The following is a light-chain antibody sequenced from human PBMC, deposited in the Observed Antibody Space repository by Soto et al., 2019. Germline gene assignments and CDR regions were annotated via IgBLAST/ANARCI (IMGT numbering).Light chain of an antibody. CDR1: QSVSSY. CDR2: DAS. Sequence: EIVLTQPPATLSLSPGERATLSCRASQSVSSYLAWYQQKPGQAPRLLIYDASNRATGISARFSGSGSGTGFTLTISSLEAEDFAVYYCQKRSNWPPITFGQGTRLEIK. CDR3: QKRSNWPPIT. V-gene: IGKV3-11*01. J-gene: IGKJ5*01.